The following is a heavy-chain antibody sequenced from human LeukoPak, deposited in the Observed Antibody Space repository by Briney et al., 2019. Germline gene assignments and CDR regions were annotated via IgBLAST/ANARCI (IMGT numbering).Heavy chain of an antibody. D-gene: IGHD2-15*01. V-gene: IGHV4-59*01. CDR2: TYYSGST. CDR3: ARAWEGGCSGGSCQPNYYYYMDV. J-gene: IGHJ6*03. CDR1: GGSISSYY. Sequence: NPSETLSLTCTVSGGSISSYYWSWIRQPPGKGLEWIGYTYYSGSTNYNPSLKSRVTISVDTSKNQFSLKLSSVTAADTAVYYCARAWEGGCSGGSCQPNYYYYMDVWGKGTTVTISS.